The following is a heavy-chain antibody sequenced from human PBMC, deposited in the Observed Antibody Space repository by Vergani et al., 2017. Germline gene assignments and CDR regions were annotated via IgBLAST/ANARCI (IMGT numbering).Heavy chain of an antibody. CDR3: ARLRRQWLAIDY. D-gene: IGHD6-19*01. Sequence: QVQLVQSGAEVKKPGASVKVSCKASGYTFTSYDINWVRQATGQGLEWMGWMNPNSGGTNYAQKFQGRVTMTRDTSISTAYMELSRLRSDDTAVYYCARLRRQWLAIDYWGQGTLVTVSS. CDR2: MNPNSGGT. V-gene: IGHV1-2*02. J-gene: IGHJ4*02. CDR1: GYTFTSYD.